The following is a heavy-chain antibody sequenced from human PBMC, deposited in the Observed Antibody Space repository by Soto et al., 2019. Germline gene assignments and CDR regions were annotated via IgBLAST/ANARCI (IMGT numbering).Heavy chain of an antibody. Sequence: EVQLLESGGGLVQPGGSLRLSCAASGITISNYPMSWVRQALGKGLDWVSGISGSGDRTYYADSAKGRFTISKDISRNSLSLQLDSLGVEDTAVYFCVKDDGGYPSTAPHWGQGTLVTVSS. CDR3: VKDDGGYPSTAPH. D-gene: IGHD3-22*01. CDR1: GITISNYP. J-gene: IGHJ4*02. V-gene: IGHV3-23*01. CDR2: ISGSGDRT.